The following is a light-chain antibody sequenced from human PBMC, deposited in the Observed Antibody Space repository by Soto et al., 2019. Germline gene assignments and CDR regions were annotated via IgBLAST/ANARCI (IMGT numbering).Light chain of an antibody. J-gene: IGLJ2*01. V-gene: IGLV2-14*01. CDR1: SSDVGGYNY. CDR3: SSYTTSSTV. Sequence: QSALTQPASVSGSPGQSITISCTRTSSDVGGYNYVSWYQQHPGKAPKLMIYEVTNRPSGVSTRFSGSKSGNTASLTISGLQAEDEADYHCSSYTTSSTVFSGGTKLTVL. CDR2: EVT.